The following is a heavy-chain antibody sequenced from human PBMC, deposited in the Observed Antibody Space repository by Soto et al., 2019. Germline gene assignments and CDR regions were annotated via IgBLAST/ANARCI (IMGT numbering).Heavy chain of an antibody. CDR3: ARQLFGALFPGWFDL. CDR1: GGSISSSSYY. D-gene: IGHD3-10*02. CDR2: SSYRGST. J-gene: IGHJ5*02. V-gene: IGHV4-39*01. Sequence: QLQLQESGPGLVKPSETLSLTCTVSGGSISSSSYYWGWIRQPPGKGLEWFGSSSYRGSTYYNPSLESGVTIAVDTYTNQFSLKLSSVTAADTAVYYCARQLFGALFPGWFDLWGQGTLVTASS.